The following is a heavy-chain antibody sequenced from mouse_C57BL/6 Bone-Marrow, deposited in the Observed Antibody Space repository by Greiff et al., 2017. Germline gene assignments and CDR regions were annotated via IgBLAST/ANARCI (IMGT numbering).Heavy chain of an antibody. Sequence: QVQLQQPGAELVRPGTSVKLSCQASGYTFTSYWLHWVKPRPGQGLEWIGVIDPSDSYTNYNQKFKGKATLTVDTSSSTAYMQLSSRTSEDSAVYYCARFYGSSYWYFDVWGTGTTVTVSS. V-gene: IGHV1-59*01. CDR1: GYTFTSYW. CDR3: ARFYGSSYWYFDV. D-gene: IGHD1-1*01. J-gene: IGHJ1*03. CDR2: IDPSDSYT.